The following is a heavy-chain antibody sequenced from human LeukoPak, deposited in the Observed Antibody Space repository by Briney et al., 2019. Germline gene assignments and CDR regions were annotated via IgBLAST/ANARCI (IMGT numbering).Heavy chain of an antibody. Sequence: GGSLRLSCAASGFTFSSYSMTWFRQAPGKGLEWVGRIKSKTDGGTADYAAPVKGRFTISRDDSKNMLYLQMNSLRIEDTAVYYCTQAVQTYYDFWSGYYTVDYWGQGTLVTVSS. CDR1: GFTFSSYS. J-gene: IGHJ4*02. D-gene: IGHD3-3*01. CDR3: TQAVQTYYDFWSGYYTVDY. V-gene: IGHV3-15*01. CDR2: IKSKTDGGTA.